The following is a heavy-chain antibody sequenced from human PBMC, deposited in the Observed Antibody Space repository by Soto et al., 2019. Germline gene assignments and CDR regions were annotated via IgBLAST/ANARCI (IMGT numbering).Heavy chain of an antibody. D-gene: IGHD3-10*02. Sequence: GKGLEWVAVIIYDGSKKEYADSVKGRFTVSRDNSKDTVYLQMNNLRPEDTGVYYCAKDLHDFARFCFYVTAFWGQGTSV. CDR3: AKDLHDFARFCFYVTAF. J-gene: IGHJ6*02. CDR2: IIYDGSKK. V-gene: IGHV3-30*18.